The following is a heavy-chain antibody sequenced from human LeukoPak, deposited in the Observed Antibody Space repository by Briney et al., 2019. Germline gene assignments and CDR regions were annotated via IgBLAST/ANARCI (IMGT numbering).Heavy chain of an antibody. CDR2: IYYSGST. Sequence: KSSKTLSLTCTVSGGSISSYYWSWIRQPPGKGLEWIGYIYYSGSTNYNPSLKSRVTISVDTSKNQFSLKLSSVTAADTAVYYCARQLVVPAAPPGCFDLWGRGTLVTVSS. CDR1: GGSISSYY. V-gene: IGHV4-59*08. D-gene: IGHD2-2*01. CDR3: ARQLVVPAAPPGCFDL. J-gene: IGHJ2*01.